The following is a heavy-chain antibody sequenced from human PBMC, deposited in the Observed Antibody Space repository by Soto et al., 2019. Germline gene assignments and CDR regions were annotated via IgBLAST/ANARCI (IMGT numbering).Heavy chain of an antibody. CDR2: IKTDGSEK. Sequence: GGSLRLSCAASGFTFSSYWMGWVRQAPGKGLEWVANIKTDGSEKYYMDSVRGRFTTSGDNARNFFFLQMNSLTGADTAVYYCTRDGSPFALDVWGLGTSVTVSS. J-gene: IGHJ6*02. V-gene: IGHV3-7*03. CDR1: GFTFSSYW. CDR3: TRDGSPFALDV.